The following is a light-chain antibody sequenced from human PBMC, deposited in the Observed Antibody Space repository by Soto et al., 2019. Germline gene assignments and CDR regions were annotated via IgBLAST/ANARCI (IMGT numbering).Light chain of an antibody. V-gene: IGKV3-20*01. Sequence: ETVLTQSPGTLSLSPGERATLSCRASQSVAISYLAWYQHKPGQAPRLLIYGASSRATGIPDRFSGSGSGTDFTLTISRLEPEDFAVYYCQQYGRSPWTFGQGTKVDIK. J-gene: IGKJ1*01. CDR3: QQYGRSPWT. CDR1: QSVAISY. CDR2: GAS.